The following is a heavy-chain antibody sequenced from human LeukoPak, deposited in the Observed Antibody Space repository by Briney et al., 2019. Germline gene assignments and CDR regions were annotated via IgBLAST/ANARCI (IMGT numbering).Heavy chain of an antibody. CDR1: GGSFSGYY. J-gene: IGHJ4*02. CDR3: ARGPYCSGGSCYRGNRWLQPFDY. Sequence: SETLSLTCAVYGGSFSGYYWSWIRQPPGKGLEWIGEINHSGSTNYNPSLKSRVTISVDTSKNQFSLRLSSVTAADTAVYYCARGPYCSGGSCYRGNRWLQPFDYWGQGTLVTVSS. D-gene: IGHD2-15*01. V-gene: IGHV4-34*01. CDR2: INHSGST.